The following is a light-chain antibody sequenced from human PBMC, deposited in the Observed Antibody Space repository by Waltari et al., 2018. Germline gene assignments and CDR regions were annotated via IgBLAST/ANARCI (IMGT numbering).Light chain of an antibody. Sequence: QAALTHPASVSGSPGQSIPISCTGARIDVGSYNLASLYQQHPDKAPKLMIYEDNKRPSGVSTRFSGSKSGNTASLTISGLQAEDEADYYCCSYAGSGTTWVFGGGTKLTVL. CDR3: CSYAGSGTTWV. CDR2: EDN. J-gene: IGLJ3*02. V-gene: IGLV2-23*01. CDR1: RIDVGSYNL.